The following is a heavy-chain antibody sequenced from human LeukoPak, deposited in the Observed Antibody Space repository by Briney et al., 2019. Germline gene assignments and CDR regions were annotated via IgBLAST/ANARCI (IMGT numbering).Heavy chain of an antibody. V-gene: IGHV4-4*07. Sequence: PSETLSLTCTVSGGSIGSYYWSWIRQPAGKGLEWIGRIYTSGSTNYNPSLKSRVTMSVDTSKNQFSLKLSSVTAADTAVYYCAAARLLKRSYYFDYWGQGTLVTVSS. CDR1: GGSIGSYY. CDR3: AAARLLKRSYYFDY. D-gene: IGHD3-10*01. CDR2: IYTSGST. J-gene: IGHJ4*02.